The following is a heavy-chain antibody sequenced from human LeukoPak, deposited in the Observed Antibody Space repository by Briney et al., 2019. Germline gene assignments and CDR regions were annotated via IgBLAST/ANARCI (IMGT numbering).Heavy chain of an antibody. V-gene: IGHV4-4*07. CDR2: IYTSGST. Sequence: SETLSLTCTVSGGSISSYYWSWIRQPAGKGLEWIGRIYTSGSTNYNPSLKCRVTMSVDTSKNQFSLKLSSVTAADTAGYYCARDAKVGATWSGMLNWFDPWGQGTLVTVSS. CDR1: GGSISSYY. CDR3: ARDAKVGATWSGMLNWFDP. D-gene: IGHD1-26*01. J-gene: IGHJ5*02.